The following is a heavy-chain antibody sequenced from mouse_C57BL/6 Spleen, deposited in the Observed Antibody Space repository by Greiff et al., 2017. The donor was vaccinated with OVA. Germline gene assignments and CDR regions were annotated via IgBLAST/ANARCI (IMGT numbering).Heavy chain of an antibody. CDR3: ARGRLRRWYFDV. Sequence: QVQLQQPGAELVKPGASVKLSCKASGYTFTSYWMQWVKQRPGQGLEWIGEIDPSDSYTNYNQKFKGKATLTVDTSSSTAYMQLSSLTSEDSAVYYCARGRLRRWYFDVWGTGTTVTVSS. CDR2: IDPSDSYT. J-gene: IGHJ1*03. D-gene: IGHD2-4*01. CDR1: GYTFTSYW. V-gene: IGHV1-50*01.